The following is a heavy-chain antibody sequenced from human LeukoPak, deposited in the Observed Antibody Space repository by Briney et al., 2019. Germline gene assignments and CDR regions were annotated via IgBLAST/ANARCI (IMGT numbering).Heavy chain of an antibody. Sequence: SETLSLTCTVSGGSISSYYWSWIRQPPGKGLEWIGYIYYSGSTNYNPSLKSRVTISVDTSKNQFSLNLNSVTAADTAEYYCARAPGSAYNPYYYMDVWGKGTTVTVSS. CDR2: IYYSGST. D-gene: IGHD1-1*01. CDR1: GGSISSYY. J-gene: IGHJ6*03. CDR3: ARAPGSAYNPYYYMDV. V-gene: IGHV4-59*01.